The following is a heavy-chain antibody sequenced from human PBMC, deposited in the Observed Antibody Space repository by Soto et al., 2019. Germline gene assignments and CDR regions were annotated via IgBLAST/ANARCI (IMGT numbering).Heavy chain of an antibody. D-gene: IGHD3-16*01. J-gene: IGHJ5*02. CDR3: ARVLAPWLPGGWFDP. CDR2: INTSGGST. CDR1: GYTFTSYY. V-gene: IGHV1-46*01. Sequence: QVQLVQSGAEVKKPGASVKVSCKASGYTFTSYYMHWVRQAPGQGLEWMGIINTSGGSTSYAQKFQGRFTMTRDTSTSTVYMELSSLRSEDTAVYYCARVLAPWLPGGWFDPWGQGTLVTVSS.